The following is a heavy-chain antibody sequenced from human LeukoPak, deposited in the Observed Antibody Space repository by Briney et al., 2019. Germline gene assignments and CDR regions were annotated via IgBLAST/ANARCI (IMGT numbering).Heavy chain of an antibody. J-gene: IGHJ4*02. V-gene: IGHV4-59*01. CDR2: IYYTGST. CDR3: ARTGPRQLIDY. CDR1: GFTFSSYS. D-gene: IGHD6-19*01. Sequence: GSLRLSCAASGFTFSSYSMNWVRQPPGKGLEWIGYIYYTGSTNYNPSLKSRVTISVDTSKNQFSLKLSSLTAADTAVYYCARTGPRQLIDYWGQGTLVTVSS.